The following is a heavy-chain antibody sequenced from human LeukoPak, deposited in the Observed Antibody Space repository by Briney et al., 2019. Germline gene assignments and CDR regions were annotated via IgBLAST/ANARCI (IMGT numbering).Heavy chain of an antibody. CDR2: ICTAGGQ. J-gene: IGHJ4*02. CDR1: GFTFSSYD. D-gene: IGHD6-13*01. V-gene: IGHV3-13*05. CDR3: ARACKTAGTRTGSLLLDY. Sequence: GGSLRLSCAASGFTFSSYDMHWVRQATGKGLEWVAAICTAGGQYYPGSVKDGFTISRGNTNKSLFLPMKNLRAGDTAVYDCARACKTAGTRTGSLLLDYWGQGTLVTVSS.